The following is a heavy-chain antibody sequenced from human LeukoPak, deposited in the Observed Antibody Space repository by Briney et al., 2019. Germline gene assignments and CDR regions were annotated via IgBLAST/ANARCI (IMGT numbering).Heavy chain of an antibody. CDR2: INHSGST. J-gene: IGHJ6*03. Sequence: PSETLSLTCAVYGGSISGYYWSWIRQPPGKGLEWTGEINHSGSTNYNPSLKSRVTISVDTSKNQFSLKLSSVTAADTAVYYCARSRSGWATNYYYYMDVWGKGTTVTVSS. CDR3: ARSRSGWATNYYYYMDV. CDR1: GGSISGYY. D-gene: IGHD6-19*01. V-gene: IGHV4-34*01.